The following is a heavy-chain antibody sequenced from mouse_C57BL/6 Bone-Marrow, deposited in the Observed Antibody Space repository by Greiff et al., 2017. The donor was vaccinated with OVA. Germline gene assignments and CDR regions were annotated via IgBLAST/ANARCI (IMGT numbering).Heavy chain of an antibody. CDR1: GFTFSDYG. CDR3: ASKITTVVARGYFDV. V-gene: IGHV5-17*01. Sequence: DVMLVESGGGLVKPGGSLKLSCAASGFTFSDYGMHWVRQAPEKGLEWVAYISSGSSTIYYADTVKGRFTFSRDNAKNTLFLQMTSLRSEDTAMYYCASKITTVVARGYFDVWGTGTTVTVSS. D-gene: IGHD1-1*01. CDR2: ISSGSSTI. J-gene: IGHJ1*03.